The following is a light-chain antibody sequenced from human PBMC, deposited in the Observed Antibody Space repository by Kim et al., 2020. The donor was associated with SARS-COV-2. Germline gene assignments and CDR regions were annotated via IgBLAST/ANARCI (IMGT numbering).Light chain of an antibody. CDR3: QAWDSTTAV. CDR2: QDT. CDR1: ILGNRY. J-gene: IGLJ2*01. V-gene: IGLV3-1*01. Sequence: SYELTQPPSVSVSPGQTASITCPGDILGNRYTSWHQQKTGQSPVLVIYQDTKRPSGIPERFSGSNSGNTATLTISGTQAMDEADYYCQAWDSTTAVYGGG.